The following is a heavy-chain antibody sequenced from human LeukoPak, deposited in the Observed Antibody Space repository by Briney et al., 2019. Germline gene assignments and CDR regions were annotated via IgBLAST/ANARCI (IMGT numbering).Heavy chain of an antibody. D-gene: IGHD4/OR15-4a*01. CDR2: IYHTGST. V-gene: IGHV4-59*01. CDR1: GGSISTYY. J-gene: IGHJ4*02. CDR3: ASRPAYGGGDDY. Sequence: SETLSLTCTVSGGSISTYYWSWIRQPPGKGLEWIGYIYHTGSTSYNPSFKSRVTISVDTSKNQFSLKLRSVSAADTAVYYCASRPAYGGGDDYWGQGTLVAVSS.